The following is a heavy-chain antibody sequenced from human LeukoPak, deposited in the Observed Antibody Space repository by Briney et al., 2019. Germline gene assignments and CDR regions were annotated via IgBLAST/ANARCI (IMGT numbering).Heavy chain of an antibody. V-gene: IGHV3-74*01. CDR2: IDGDGTGT. Sequence: PGGSLRLSCVVSGFTFNSYWMHWVRQAPGERLVWVSRIDGDGTGTTYADSVNGRFTISRDNAKNTLYLQMNSLRAEDTAVYYCARGNTPGSSDFWDQGTLVTVSS. CDR3: ARGNTPGSSDF. J-gene: IGHJ4*02. D-gene: IGHD2/OR15-2a*01. CDR1: GFTFNSYW.